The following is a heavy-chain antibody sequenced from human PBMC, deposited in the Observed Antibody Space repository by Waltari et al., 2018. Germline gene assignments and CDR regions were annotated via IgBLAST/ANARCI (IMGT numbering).Heavy chain of an antibody. J-gene: IGHJ4*02. D-gene: IGHD3-10*01. CDR3: AKATPTGGGY. CDR2: ISSSSSTI. CDR1: GFTFSSYS. V-gene: IGHV3-48*01. Sequence: EVQLVESGGGLVQPGGSLRLSCAASGFTFSSYSLNWVRQAPGKGLEWVSYISSSSSTIYYADSVKGRFTISRDNAKNSLYLQMNSLRAEDTAVYYCAKATPTGGGYWGQGTLVTVSS.